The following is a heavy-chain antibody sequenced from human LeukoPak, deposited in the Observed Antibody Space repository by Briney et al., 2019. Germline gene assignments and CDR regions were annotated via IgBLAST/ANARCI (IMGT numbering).Heavy chain of an antibody. J-gene: IGHJ4*02. D-gene: IGHD3-9*01. Sequence: GGSLRLSCAASGFTFSSYSMNWVRQAPGKGLEWVSSISSSSSYIYYADSVKGRFTISRDNSKNTLYLQMNSLRAEDTAVYYCANGDDILTGYSFDYWGQGTLVTVSS. V-gene: IGHV3-21*01. CDR3: ANGDDILTGYSFDY. CDR1: GFTFSSYS. CDR2: ISSSSSYI.